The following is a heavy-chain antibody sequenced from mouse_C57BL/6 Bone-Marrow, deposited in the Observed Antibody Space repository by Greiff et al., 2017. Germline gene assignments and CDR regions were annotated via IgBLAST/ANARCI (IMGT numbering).Heavy chain of an antibody. V-gene: IGHV1-55*01. CDR1: GYTFTSYW. J-gene: IGHJ2*01. D-gene: IGHD4-1*01. Sequence: QFQLQQPGADLVKPGASVKMSCKASGYTFTSYWITWVKQRPGQGLEWIGDIYPTSGRTNYNEKFKSKAILTVDTSSNTAYMQLRSLTSEDSAVFYCARSGPLGRSFDYWGQGTTLTVSS. CDR3: ARSGPLGRSFDY. CDR2: IYPTSGRT.